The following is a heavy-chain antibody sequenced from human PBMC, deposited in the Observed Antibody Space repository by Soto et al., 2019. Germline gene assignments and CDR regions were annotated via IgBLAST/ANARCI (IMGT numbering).Heavy chain of an antibody. CDR1: GYTFTSYG. D-gene: IGHD2-15*01. Sequence: QVQLVQSGAEVKKPGASVKVSCKASGYTFTSYGISWVRQAPGQGLEWMGWISAYNGNTNYAQKLQGRVTMTTDTSTSTAYMELSSLRSEDTAVYYCASKIGYCSGGSCYSHAFDIWGQGTMVTVSS. CDR2: ISAYNGNT. CDR3: ASKIGYCSGGSCYSHAFDI. V-gene: IGHV1-18*01. J-gene: IGHJ3*02.